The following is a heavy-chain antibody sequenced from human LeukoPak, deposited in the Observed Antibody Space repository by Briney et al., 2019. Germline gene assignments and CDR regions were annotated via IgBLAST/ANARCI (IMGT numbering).Heavy chain of an antibody. D-gene: IGHD5-12*01. CDR1: GFTFSSHT. J-gene: IGHJ6*03. Sequence: GGSLRLSCAASGFTFSSHTMNWVRQAPGKGLEWVSSISSSGNYIYYADLVKGRFTTSRDNAKNSLYLQMNSLRAEDTAVYYCARDSSYGYYYYMDVWGKGTTVTVSS. V-gene: IGHV3-21*01. CDR3: ARDSSYGYYYYMDV. CDR2: ISSSGNYI.